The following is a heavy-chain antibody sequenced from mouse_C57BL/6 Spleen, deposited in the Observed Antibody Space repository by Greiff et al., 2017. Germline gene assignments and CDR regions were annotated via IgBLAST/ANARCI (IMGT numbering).Heavy chain of an antibody. V-gene: IGHV5-17*01. J-gene: IGHJ4*01. CDR1: GFTFSDYG. Sequence: EVMLVESGGGLVKPGGSLKLSCAASGFTFSDYGMHWVRQAPEKGLEWVAYISSGSSTIYYADTVKGRLTISRDNAKNTLFLQMTSLRSEDTAMYYCARDGYYPYYYAMDYWGQGTSVTVSS. D-gene: IGHD2-3*01. CDR2: ISSGSSTI. CDR3: ARDGYYPYYYAMDY.